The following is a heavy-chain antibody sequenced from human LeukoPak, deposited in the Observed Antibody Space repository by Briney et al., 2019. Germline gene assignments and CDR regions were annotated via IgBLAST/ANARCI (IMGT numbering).Heavy chain of an antibody. CDR3: ARGRKGVFYYYYYMDV. Sequence: ASETLSLTCTVSGGSISSTSYYWSWIRQPPGKGLEWIGEINHSGSTNYNPSLKSRVTISVDTSKNQFSLKLSSVTAADTAVYYCARGRKGVFYYYYYMDVWGKGTTVTVSS. CDR1: GGSISSTSYY. CDR2: INHSGST. V-gene: IGHV4-39*07. D-gene: IGHD3-16*01. J-gene: IGHJ6*03.